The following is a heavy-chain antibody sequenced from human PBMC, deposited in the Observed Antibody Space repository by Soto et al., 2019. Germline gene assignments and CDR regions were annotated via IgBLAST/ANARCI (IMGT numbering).Heavy chain of an antibody. D-gene: IGHD3-3*01. V-gene: IGHV1-18*01. CDR1: GYTFTSYG. Sequence: QVQLVQSGAEVKKPGASVKVSCKASGYTFTSYGISWVRQAPGQGLEWMGWISAYNGNTNYAQKLQGRVTMTTDTSTSTAYMELRSLRSDDTAVYYCARDVLRFVEWSSPYYYYYGMDVWGQGTTVTVSS. CDR2: ISAYNGNT. CDR3: ARDVLRFVEWSSPYYYYYGMDV. J-gene: IGHJ6*02.